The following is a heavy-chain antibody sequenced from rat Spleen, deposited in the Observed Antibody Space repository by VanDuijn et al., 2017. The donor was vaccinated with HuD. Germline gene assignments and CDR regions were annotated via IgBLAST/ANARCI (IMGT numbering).Heavy chain of an antibody. D-gene: IGHD1-2*01. V-gene: IGHV5-7*01. CDR1: GFTFNNYW. CDR2: ISYDGGSS. Sequence: EVQLVESGGGLVQPGRSLKLSCVASGFTFNNYWMSWIRQAPKKGLEWVAYISYDGGSSHYRDPVKGRFTISRDNAKNTLYLQMDSLRSEDTATYYCARHEDYYSIYPHWYFDFWGPGTMVTVSS. CDR3: ARHEDYYSIYPHWYFDF. J-gene: IGHJ1*01.